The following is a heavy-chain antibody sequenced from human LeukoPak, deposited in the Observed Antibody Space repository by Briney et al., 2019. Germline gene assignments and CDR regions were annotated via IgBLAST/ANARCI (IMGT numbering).Heavy chain of an antibody. CDR2: IFYSGSS. Sequence: SETLSLTCTVSGGSISSYYWGWIRQPPGKGLEWIASIFYSGSSYYNPSLKRRVTISVDTSKNQFSLRLSSVTAADTAVYYCARIERELFHYFDFWGQGTLVTVSS. CDR1: GGSISSYY. V-gene: IGHV4-39*01. D-gene: IGHD1-7*01. J-gene: IGHJ4*02. CDR3: ARIERELFHYFDF.